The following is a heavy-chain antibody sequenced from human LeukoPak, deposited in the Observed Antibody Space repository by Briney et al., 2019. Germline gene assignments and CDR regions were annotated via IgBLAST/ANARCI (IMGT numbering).Heavy chain of an antibody. V-gene: IGHV3-48*01. CDR1: GFTFSSYS. CDR3: ARGRDGYNYVGGGGHWFDP. CDR2: ISSSSSTI. J-gene: IGHJ5*02. D-gene: IGHD5-24*01. Sequence: GGSLRLSCAASGFTFSSYSMNWVRQAPGKGLEWVSYISSSSSTIYYADSVKGRFTISRDNAKNSLYLQMNSLRAEDTAVYYCARGRDGYNYVGGGGHWFDPWGQGTLVTVSS.